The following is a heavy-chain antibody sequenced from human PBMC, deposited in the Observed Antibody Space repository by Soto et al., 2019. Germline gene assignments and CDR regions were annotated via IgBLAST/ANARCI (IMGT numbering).Heavy chain of an antibody. CDR2: IDPSDSYT. CDR1: GHSFTSYW. V-gene: IGHV5-10-1*01. CDR3: ARREITAPYYYGMDV. D-gene: IGHD6-6*01. Sequence: GESLKISCKGSGHSFTSYWISWVRQMPGKGLEWMGRIDPSDSYTNYSPSFQGHVTISADKSISTAYLQWSSLKASDTAMYYCARREITAPYYYGMDVWGQGTTVTVSS. J-gene: IGHJ6*02.